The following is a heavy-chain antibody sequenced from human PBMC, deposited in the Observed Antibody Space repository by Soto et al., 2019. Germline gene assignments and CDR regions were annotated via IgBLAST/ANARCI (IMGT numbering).Heavy chain of an antibody. CDR1: GYTFTSYG. Sequence: QVPLVQSGAEVKKPGASVKVSCEASGYTFTSYGISWVRQAPGQGLEWMGWISAYNGNTNYAQKLQGRVTMTTDTSTSTAYMELRSLRSDDTAVYYCARVDIVLMVYAMFDYWGQGTLVTVSS. CDR3: ARVDIVLMVYAMFDY. V-gene: IGHV1-18*01. CDR2: ISAYNGNT. D-gene: IGHD2-8*01. J-gene: IGHJ4*02.